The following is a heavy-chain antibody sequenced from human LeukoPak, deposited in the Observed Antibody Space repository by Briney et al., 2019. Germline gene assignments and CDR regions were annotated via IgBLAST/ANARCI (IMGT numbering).Heavy chain of an antibody. D-gene: IGHD1-1*01. J-gene: IGHJ3*02. Sequence: SETLSLTCTVSGGSVSTNYWSWIRQPPGKGLEWIGYFYYSGSTNYNPSLKSRVTISVDTSKNQFSLKPSSVTAADTAVYFCARHLPVYNVYAFDIWGQGAMVTVSS. CDR1: GGSVSTNY. CDR2: FYYSGST. V-gene: IGHV4-59*08. CDR3: ARHLPVYNVYAFDI.